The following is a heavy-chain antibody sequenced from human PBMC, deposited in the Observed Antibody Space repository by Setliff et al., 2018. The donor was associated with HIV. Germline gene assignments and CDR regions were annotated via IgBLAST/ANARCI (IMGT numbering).Heavy chain of an antibody. CDR3: TRVGPSSQPHYY. J-gene: IGHJ4*02. CDR2: IKSKTDGGTT. CDR1: GFTFSNAW. D-gene: IGHD2-2*01. V-gene: IGHV3-15*01. Sequence: PGGSLRLSCAASGFTFSNAWMSWVRQAPGKGLEWVGRIKSKTDGGTTDYAAPVKGRFTISRDDSKSIAYLQMNSLKTEDTAVYYCTRVGPSSQPHYYWGQGALVTVSS.